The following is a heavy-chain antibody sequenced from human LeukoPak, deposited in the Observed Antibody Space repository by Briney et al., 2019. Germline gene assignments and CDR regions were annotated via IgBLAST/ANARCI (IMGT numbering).Heavy chain of an antibody. V-gene: IGHV3-7*04. J-gene: IGHJ4*02. Sequence: GGSLRLSCAASGXTFSNYWVTWVRQAPGRGLEWVGTINEDGSQRYYVDSVKGRFTISRDNAKNSLYLQLNSLRVEDTAVYYCARSSGDYWGQGSLVTVSS. CDR1: GXTFSNYW. CDR3: ARSSGDY. CDR2: INEDGSQR. D-gene: IGHD6-19*01.